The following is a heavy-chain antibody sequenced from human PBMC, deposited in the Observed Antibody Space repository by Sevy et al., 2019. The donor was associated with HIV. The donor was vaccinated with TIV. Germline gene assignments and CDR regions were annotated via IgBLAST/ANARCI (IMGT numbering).Heavy chain of an antibody. D-gene: IGHD3-10*01. V-gene: IGHV4-39*01. J-gene: IGHJ5*02. CDR3: ATLPTRPAGDWFDP. CDR2: IYYSGST. Sequence: SVTLSLTCTVSGGSISSSSYYWGWIRQPPGKGLEWIGSIYYSGSTYYNPSLKSRVTISVDTSKNQFSLKLSSVTAADTAVYYCATLPTRPAGDWFDPWGQGTLVTVSS. CDR1: GGSISSSSYY.